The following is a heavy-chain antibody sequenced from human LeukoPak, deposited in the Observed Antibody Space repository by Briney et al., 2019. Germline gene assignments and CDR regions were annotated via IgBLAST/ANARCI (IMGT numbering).Heavy chain of an antibody. Sequence: SQTLSLTCTVSGGSISSGGYYWSWIRQHAGKGLEWIGYIYYSGSTYYNPSLRSRVTISVDTSKNQFSLKLSSVTATDTAVYYCARSYYDSSGYYGGWFDPWGQGTLVTVSS. D-gene: IGHD3-22*01. J-gene: IGHJ5*02. CDR2: IYYSGST. V-gene: IGHV4-31*03. CDR3: ARSYYDSSGYYGGWFDP. CDR1: GGSISSGGYY.